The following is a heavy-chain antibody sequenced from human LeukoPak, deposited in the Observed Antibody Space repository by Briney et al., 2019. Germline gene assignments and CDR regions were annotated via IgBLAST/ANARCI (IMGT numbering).Heavy chain of an antibody. V-gene: IGHV1-2*02. CDR3: ARRDSGMDV. J-gene: IGHJ6*02. CDR1: GYTFTVYY. Sequence: ASVNVSCKASGYTFTVYYMHWVRQAPGQGLEWMGWISPNSGGTNYAQKFQDRVTMTRDTSISTAYMELSRLRSDDTAVYYCARRDSGMDVWGQGTTVTVSS. CDR2: ISPNSGGT.